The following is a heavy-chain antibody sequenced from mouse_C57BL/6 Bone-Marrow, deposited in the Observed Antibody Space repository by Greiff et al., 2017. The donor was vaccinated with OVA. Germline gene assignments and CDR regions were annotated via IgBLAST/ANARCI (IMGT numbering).Heavy chain of an antibody. CDR3: ARGDYYGSSSWFAD. D-gene: IGHD1-1*01. CDR2: IWSGGSD. CDR1: GFSLTSYG. V-gene: IGHV2-2*01. Sequence: QVQLKESGPGLVQPSQSLSITCTVSGFSLTSYGAHWVRQSPGQGLEWLGVIWSGGSDDYNAAFISRLGISKDNSESQVFFKMNRLQADDTAIYYCARGDYYGSSSWFADWGKGTPVTVSA. J-gene: IGHJ3*01.